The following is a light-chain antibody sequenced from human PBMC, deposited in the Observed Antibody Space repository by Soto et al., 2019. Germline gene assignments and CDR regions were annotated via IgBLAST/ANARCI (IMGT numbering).Light chain of an antibody. CDR3: TPSKSSALT. CDR2: AAS. J-gene: IGKJ4*01. V-gene: IGKV1-39*01. CDR1: QSISSY. Sequence: IQMTQPTSSLSASGGDRDTITCRASQSISSYLNWYQQKPGKAPKLLIYAASSLQIGVPSRFSRSGSGVDFTLTINSLQPEDLPTYYCTPSKSSALTFGGGTKVDIK.